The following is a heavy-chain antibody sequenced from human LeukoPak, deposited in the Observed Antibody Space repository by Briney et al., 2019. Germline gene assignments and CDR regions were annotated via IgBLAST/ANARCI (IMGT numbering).Heavy chain of an antibody. Sequence: SETLSLTCTVSGGSISSYYWSWIRQPPGKGLEWIGYIYYSGSTDYNPSLKSRVTISVDTSKNQSSLKLSSVTAADTAVYYCARAKRGAARVEYFQHWGQGTLVTVSS. CDR1: GGSISSYY. CDR3: ARAKRGAARVEYFQH. V-gene: IGHV4-59*01. J-gene: IGHJ1*01. D-gene: IGHD6-6*01. CDR2: IYYSGST.